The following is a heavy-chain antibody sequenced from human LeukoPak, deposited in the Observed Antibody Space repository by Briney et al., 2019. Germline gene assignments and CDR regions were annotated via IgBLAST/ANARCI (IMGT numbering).Heavy chain of an antibody. J-gene: IGHJ6*03. V-gene: IGHV4-61*02. Sequence: SETLSLTCTVSGGSISSGSYYWSWIRQPAGKGLEWIGRIYTSGSTNYNPSLKSRVTISVDTSKNQFSLKLSSVTAADTAVYYCARELGIAAAGTYYYYMDVWGKGTTVTVSS. CDR3: ARELGIAAAGTYYYYMDV. D-gene: IGHD6-13*01. CDR2: IYTSGST. CDR1: GGSISSGSYY.